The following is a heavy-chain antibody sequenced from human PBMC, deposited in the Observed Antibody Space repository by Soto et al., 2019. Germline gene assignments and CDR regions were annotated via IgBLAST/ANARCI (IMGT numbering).Heavy chain of an antibody. D-gene: IGHD2-2*01. CDR2: IYYSGST. Sequence: PSETLSLTCTVSGGSISSSSYYWGWIRQPPGKGLEWIGSIYYSGSTYYNPSLKSRVTISVDTSKNQFSLKLSSVTAADTAVYYCARAPLVVVPAAMSTVTTIRFFFDYWGQGTLVTVSS. J-gene: IGHJ4*02. CDR3: ARAPLVVVPAAMSTVTTIRFFFDY. CDR1: GGSISSSSYY. V-gene: IGHV4-39*01.